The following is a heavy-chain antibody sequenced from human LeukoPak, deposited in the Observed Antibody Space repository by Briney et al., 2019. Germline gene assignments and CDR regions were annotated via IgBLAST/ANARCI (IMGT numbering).Heavy chain of an antibody. CDR2: IWYDGSNK. CDR1: GFTFSSYG. V-gene: IGHV3-33*01. J-gene: IGHJ4*02. D-gene: IGHD6-13*01. CDR3: AREGYSSSWYGLFDY. Sequence: GGSLRLSCAASGFTFSSYGMHWVRQAPGKGLEWVAVIWYDGSNKYYADSVKGRFTISRDNSKNTLYLQMNSLRAGDTAVYYCAREGYSSSWYGLFDYWGQGTLVTVSS.